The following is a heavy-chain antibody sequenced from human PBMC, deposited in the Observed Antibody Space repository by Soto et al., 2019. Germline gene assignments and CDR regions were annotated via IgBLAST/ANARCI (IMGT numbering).Heavy chain of an antibody. J-gene: IGHJ4*02. CDR1: GYTFTSYG. D-gene: IGHD6-19*01. V-gene: IGHV1-18*01. CDR3: ARGYSSGWCGPTFRY. Sequence: ASVKVSCKASGYTFTSYGISWVRQAPGQGLEWMGWISAYNGNTNYAQKLQGRVTMTTDTSTSTAYMELRSLRSDDTAVYYCARGYSSGWCGPTFRYWGQGTLVTVYS. CDR2: ISAYNGNT.